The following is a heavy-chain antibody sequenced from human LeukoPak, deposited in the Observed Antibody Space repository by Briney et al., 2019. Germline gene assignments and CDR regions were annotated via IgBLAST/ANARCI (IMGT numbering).Heavy chain of an antibody. CDR1: GFTFSSYA. CDR3: AIGQKSGSGSYYLYYYYYMDV. V-gene: IGHV3-23*01. D-gene: IGHD3-10*01. Sequence: GGSLRLSCAASGFTFSSYAMSWVRQAPGKGLEWVSAISGSGGSTYYADSVKGRFTISRDNSKNTLYLQMNSLRAEDTAVYYCAIGQKSGSGSYYLYYYYYMDVWGKGTTVTVSS. J-gene: IGHJ6*03. CDR2: ISGSGGST.